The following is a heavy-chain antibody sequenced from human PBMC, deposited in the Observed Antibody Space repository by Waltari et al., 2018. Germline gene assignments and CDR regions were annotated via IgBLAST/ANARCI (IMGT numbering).Heavy chain of an antibody. Sequence: EVQLVESGGGLVQPGRSLRLSCAASGFTFDDYAMHWVRQAPGKGLEWVSGISWNSGSIGYAESGKGRFTSSRDNAKNSLYLQMNSLRAEDTALYYCAKVKSGAYDAFDIWGQGTMVTVSS. CDR1: GFTFDDYA. CDR3: AKVKSGAYDAFDI. D-gene: IGHD3-10*01. V-gene: IGHV3-9*01. J-gene: IGHJ3*02. CDR2: ISWNSGSI.